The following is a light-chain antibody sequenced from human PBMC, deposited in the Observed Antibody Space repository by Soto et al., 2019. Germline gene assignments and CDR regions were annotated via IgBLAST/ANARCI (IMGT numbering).Light chain of an antibody. CDR3: QLHNNWCWT. CDR2: GAS. V-gene: IGKV3-15*01. Sequence: EIVMTQSPATLSVSPGARATLSLRASHSVSSNLAWYQQTPGQAPRLLIYGASTRATGIPARFSGSGSGTEFTLTISSLQSEDFAVYYCQLHNNWCWTFGQGTKVEIK. CDR1: HSVSSN. J-gene: IGKJ1*01.